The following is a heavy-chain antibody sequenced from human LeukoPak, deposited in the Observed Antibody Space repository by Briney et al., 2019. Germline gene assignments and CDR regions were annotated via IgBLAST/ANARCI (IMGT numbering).Heavy chain of an antibody. V-gene: IGHV4-59*08. CDR1: GGSISSYY. Sequence: SETLSLTCTVSGGSISSYYWSWIRQPPGKGLEWIGYIYYSGSTNYNPSLKSRVTISVDTSKNQFSLKLSSVTAADTAVYYCARESYSGGSCFDYWGQGTLVTVSS. CDR2: IYYSGST. J-gene: IGHJ4*02. CDR3: ARESYSGGSCFDY. D-gene: IGHD2-15*01.